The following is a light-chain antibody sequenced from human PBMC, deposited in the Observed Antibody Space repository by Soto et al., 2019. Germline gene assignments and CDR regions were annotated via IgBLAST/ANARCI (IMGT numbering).Light chain of an antibody. CDR3: SSIEGSFHA. CDR1: SSDVGSHNL. CDR2: EVS. V-gene: IGLV2-23*02. Sequence: QSALTQPASVAGSPGQSITISCIGLSSDVGSHNLVSWYQQHPGKAPKLMIYEVSKRSSGVSDRFSGSKSDYTASLTISGFKLEDEADYYSSSIEGSFHAFGPGPRSPS. J-gene: IGLJ1*01.